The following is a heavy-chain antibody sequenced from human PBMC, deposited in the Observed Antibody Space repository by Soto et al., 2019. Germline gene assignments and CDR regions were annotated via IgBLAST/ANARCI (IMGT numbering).Heavy chain of an antibody. V-gene: IGHV3-23*03. D-gene: IGHD3-3*01. J-gene: IGHJ4*02. Sequence: PGGSLRLSCAASGFTFSGYSMNWVRQAPGKGLEWVAGVWSDGSSTYYADSVKGRFTISRDNSKTTVYLQMNSLRAEDTAVYFCAKIPFLKYERLDYWGQGTPVTVSS. CDR1: GFTFSGYS. CDR2: VWSDGSST. CDR3: AKIPFLKYERLDY.